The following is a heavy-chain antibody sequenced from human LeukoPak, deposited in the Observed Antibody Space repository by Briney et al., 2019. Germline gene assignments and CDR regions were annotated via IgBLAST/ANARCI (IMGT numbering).Heavy chain of an antibody. J-gene: IGHJ4*02. D-gene: IGHD6-13*01. CDR3: AKGKGASSWYYFDF. Sequence: SCKASGYTFSSYAMSWVRQAPGKGLEWVSTIRGSGDNTYYADSVKGRFTISRNNSKNTLFLQMNSLRAEDTAVYYCAKGKGASSWYYFDFWGQGTLVTVSS. CDR2: IRGSGDNT. V-gene: IGHV3-23*01. CDR1: GYTFSSYA.